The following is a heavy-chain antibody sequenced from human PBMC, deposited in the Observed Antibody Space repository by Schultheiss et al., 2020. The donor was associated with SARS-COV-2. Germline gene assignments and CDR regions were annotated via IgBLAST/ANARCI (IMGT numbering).Heavy chain of an antibody. D-gene: IGHD4-17*01. CDR2: IVGSGFDT. CDR1: GFAFHDYA. J-gene: IGHJ3*02. CDR3: ARDQRSDYGDYVDGVGGGVDI. V-gene: IGHV3-23*01. Sequence: GESLKISCAASGFAFHDYAMSWVRQAPGKGLEWVSGIVGSGFDTYYADSVKGRFTISRDNSKNTLYLQMNSLRAEDTAVYYCARDQRSDYGDYVDGVGGGVDIWGQGTMVTVSS.